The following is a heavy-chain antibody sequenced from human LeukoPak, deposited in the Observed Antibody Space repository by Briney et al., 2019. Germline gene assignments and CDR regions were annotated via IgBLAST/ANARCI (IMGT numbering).Heavy chain of an antibody. Sequence: SETLSLTCTVSGGSISSYYWSWIRQPPGKGLEWIGYIYYSGSTNYNPSLKSRVTISVDTSKNQFSLKLSSVTAADTAVYYCARWDSIAAADYWGQGTLVTVSS. CDR2: IYYSGST. J-gene: IGHJ4*02. V-gene: IGHV4-59*01. D-gene: IGHD6-13*01. CDR1: GGSISSYY. CDR3: ARWDSIAAADY.